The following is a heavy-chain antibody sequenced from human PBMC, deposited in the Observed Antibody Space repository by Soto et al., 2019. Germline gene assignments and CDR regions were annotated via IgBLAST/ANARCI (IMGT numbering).Heavy chain of an antibody. Sequence: PGGSLRLSCAASGFTFSSYGMHWVRQAPGKGLEWVAVIWYDGSNKYYADSVKGRFTISRDNAKNSLYLQMNSLRAEDTALYYCAKGYSYGVLEPLGYWGQGTLVTVSS. V-gene: IGHV3-33*03. J-gene: IGHJ4*02. CDR1: GFTFSSYG. D-gene: IGHD5-18*01. CDR3: AKGYSYGVLEPLGY. CDR2: IWYDGSNK.